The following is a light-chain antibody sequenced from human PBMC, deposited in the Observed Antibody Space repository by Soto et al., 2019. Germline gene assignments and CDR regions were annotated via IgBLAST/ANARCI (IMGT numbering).Light chain of an antibody. CDR3: QQYDTWPPFT. J-gene: IGKJ3*01. V-gene: IGKV3-15*01. Sequence: EIVMTQSPATLSVSPGERATLSCRASQSVSRNLAWYQQKPGQAPRLLLYGASTRATGIPARFSGSGSGTEFTLTISSLQSEDFAVYYCQQYDTWPPFTFGPGTKVDIK. CDR1: QSVSRN. CDR2: GAS.